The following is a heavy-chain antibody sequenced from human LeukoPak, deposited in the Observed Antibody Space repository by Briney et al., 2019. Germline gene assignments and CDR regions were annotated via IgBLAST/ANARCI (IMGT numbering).Heavy chain of an antibody. CDR3: ARRGGSGWSFDY. V-gene: IGHV4-61*08. Sequence: PWETLSLTCTVSGASVSSGGYYWSWIRQPPGKGLEWIGYIYYSGSTNFNPSLKSRVTISVDTSKNQFSLKVSSVTAADTAVYYCARRGGSGWSFDYWGQGTLVTVSS. CDR2: IYYSGST. CDR1: GASVSSGGYY. J-gene: IGHJ4*02. D-gene: IGHD3-10*01.